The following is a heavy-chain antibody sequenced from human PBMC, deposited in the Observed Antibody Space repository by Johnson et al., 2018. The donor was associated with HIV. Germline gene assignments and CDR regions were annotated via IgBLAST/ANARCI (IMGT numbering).Heavy chain of an antibody. J-gene: IGHJ3*02. V-gene: IGHV3-66*01. CDR1: QFTFSDYY. CDR3: ARDRRYYDSSGYYHDAFDI. CDR2: IYSGGRT. Sequence: VQLVESGGGLAKPAWSPRLSYAASQFTFSDYYINWVRQAPGKGLECVSGIYSGGRTYYADSVKGRFTISRDNSKNTLYLQMNSLRAEDTAVYFCARDRRYYDSSGYYHDAFDIWGQGTMVTVSA. D-gene: IGHD3-22*01.